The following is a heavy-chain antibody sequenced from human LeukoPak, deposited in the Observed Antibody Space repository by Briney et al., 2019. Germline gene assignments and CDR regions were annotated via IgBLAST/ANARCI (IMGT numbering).Heavy chain of an antibody. CDR1: GDSIRSYY. CDR2: IYTSGST. Sequence: PSETLSLTCTVSGDSIRSYYWSWIRQPAGKGLEWIGRIYTSGSTNYNPSLKSRVTMSVDTSKNQFSLKLSSVTAADTAVYYCARAYYYGSGSYVGWYFDLWGRGTLVTVSS. D-gene: IGHD3-10*01. CDR3: ARAYYYGSGSYVGWYFDL. V-gene: IGHV4-4*07. J-gene: IGHJ2*01.